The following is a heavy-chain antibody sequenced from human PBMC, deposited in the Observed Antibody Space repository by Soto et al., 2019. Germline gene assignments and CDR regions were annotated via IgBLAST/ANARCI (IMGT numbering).Heavy chain of an antibody. V-gene: IGHV3-33*01. CDR3: AREEVVVTALDY. Sequence: GGSLRLSCAASGFTFSSYGMHWVRQAPGKGLEWVAVIWYDGSNKYYADSVKGRFTISRDNSKNTLYLQMNSLRAEDTAAYYCAREEVVVTALDYWGQGTLVTVSS. CDR1: GFTFSSYG. J-gene: IGHJ4*02. D-gene: IGHD2-21*02. CDR2: IWYDGSNK.